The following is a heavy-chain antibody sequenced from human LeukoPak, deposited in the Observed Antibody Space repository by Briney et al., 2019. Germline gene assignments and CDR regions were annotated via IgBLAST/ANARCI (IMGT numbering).Heavy chain of an antibody. V-gene: IGHV4-61*02. D-gene: IGHD6-19*01. J-gene: IGHJ3*02. CDR3: AREGLGDAFDI. Sequence: SETLSLTCTVSGGSISSGSYYWNWIRQPAGKGLEWIGRIYTSGSTNYNPSLKSRVTISVDTSKNQFSLKLSSVTAADTAVYYCAREGLGDAFDIWGQGTMVTVSS. CDR2: IYTSGST. CDR1: GGSISSGSYY.